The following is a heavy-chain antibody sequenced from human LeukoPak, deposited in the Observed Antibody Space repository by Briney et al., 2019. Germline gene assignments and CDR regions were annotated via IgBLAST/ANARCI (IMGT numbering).Heavy chain of an antibody. V-gene: IGHV1-2*02. Sequence: ASVKVSCKASGYTFTGYYMHWARQAPGQGLEWMGWINPNSGGTNYAQKFQGRVTMTRDTSISTAYMELSRLRSDDTAVYYCARDRWELLQFDYWGQGTLVTVSS. CDR2: INPNSGGT. D-gene: IGHD1-26*01. CDR1: GYTFTGYY. CDR3: ARDRWELLQFDY. J-gene: IGHJ4*02.